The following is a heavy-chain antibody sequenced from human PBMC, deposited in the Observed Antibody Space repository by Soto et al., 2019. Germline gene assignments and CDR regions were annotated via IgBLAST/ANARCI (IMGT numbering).Heavy chain of an antibody. CDR1: GFTFSSYG. CDR3: AKLLHNSHYNVTDV. Sequence: GGSLRLSCAVSGFTFSSYGMRWVRQAPGQGLEWVSSIGHSGNTYYSDSVKGRFTISRDNSKNTLYLQMDSLRAEDTATYYCAKLLHNSHYNVTDVWGRGTTVTVSS. D-gene: IGHD1-1*01. CDR2: IGHSGNT. J-gene: IGHJ6*02. V-gene: IGHV3-23*01.